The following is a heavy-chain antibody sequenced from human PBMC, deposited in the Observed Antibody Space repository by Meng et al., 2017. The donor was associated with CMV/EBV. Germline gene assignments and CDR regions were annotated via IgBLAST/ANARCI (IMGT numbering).Heavy chain of an antibody. D-gene: IGHD6-6*01. CDR3: ARGLKPELIAARPYYSYGMNV. CDR2: ISYDGSNK. V-gene: IGHV3-30*04. Sequence: GGSLRLSCAASGFTFSSYAMHWVRQAPGKGLEWVAVISYDGSNKYYADSVKGRFTISRDNSKNTLYLQMNSLRAEDTAVYYCARGLKPELIAARPYYSYGMNVWAKGPRSPSP. J-gene: IGHJ6*02. CDR1: GFTFSSYA.